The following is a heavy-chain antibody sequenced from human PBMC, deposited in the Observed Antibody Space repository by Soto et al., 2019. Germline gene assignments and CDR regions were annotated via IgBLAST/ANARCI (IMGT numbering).Heavy chain of an antibody. Sequence: SETLSLTCAVSGDSVSNDNYYWSWIRQHPGKGLEWIGYIYYSGSTYYNPSLKSRVTISVDTSKNQFSLKLSSVTAADTAVYYCARGAVVPAAIMWAWFDPWGQGTLVTVSS. J-gene: IGHJ5*02. V-gene: IGHV4-31*11. CDR1: GDSVSNDNYY. CDR3: ARGAVVPAAIMWAWFDP. CDR2: IYYSGST. D-gene: IGHD2-2*01.